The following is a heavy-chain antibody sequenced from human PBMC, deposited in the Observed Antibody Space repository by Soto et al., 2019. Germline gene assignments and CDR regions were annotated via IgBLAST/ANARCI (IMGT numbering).Heavy chain of an antibody. J-gene: IGHJ3*01. CDR3: ARGRTDV. CDR1: GVSITSYF. V-gene: IGHV4-59*01. Sequence: SETLSLTCTVSGVSITSYFWSWIRQTPGKGLDWIGSISFSGATYSNPSLKGRAALSVDTSENHLSLTLNSVTSADTAVYFCARGRTDV. CDR2: ISFSGAT.